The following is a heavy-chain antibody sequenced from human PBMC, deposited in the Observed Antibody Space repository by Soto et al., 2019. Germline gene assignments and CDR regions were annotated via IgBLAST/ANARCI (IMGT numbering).Heavy chain of an antibody. Sequence: QVQLVESGGGVVQPGRSLRLSCAASGFTFSTYGMHWVRQAPGKGLEWVAVIWYDGSNEYYADSVKGRFTISRDSSKSTLYLQMNSLRAGDTAVYYCAREGVDWFDPWGQGTLVTVSS. CDR2: IWYDGSNE. J-gene: IGHJ5*02. CDR1: GFTFSTYG. V-gene: IGHV3-33*01. CDR3: AREGVDWFDP. D-gene: IGHD3-16*01.